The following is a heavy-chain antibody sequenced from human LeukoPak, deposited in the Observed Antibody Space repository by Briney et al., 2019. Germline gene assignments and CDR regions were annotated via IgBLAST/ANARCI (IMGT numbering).Heavy chain of an antibody. CDR3: ARDGWDEYFDS. CDR1: GFTFSSYW. J-gene: IGHJ4*02. D-gene: IGHD1-26*01. Sequence: GGSLRLSCAASGFTFSSYWMSWVRQAPGKGLEWVANIRQDGSERYYVDSVTGRFTISRDNAKNSLYLQMNSLRGEDTAVYYCARDGWDEYFDSWGQGTLVTVSS. V-gene: IGHV3-7*05. CDR2: IRQDGSER.